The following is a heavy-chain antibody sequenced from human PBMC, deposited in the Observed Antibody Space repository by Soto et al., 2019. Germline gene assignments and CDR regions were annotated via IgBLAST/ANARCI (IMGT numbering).Heavy chain of an antibody. D-gene: IGHD3-9*01. CDR2: INAGNGNT. J-gene: IGHJ6*02. CDR1: GYTFTSYA. V-gene: IGHV1-3*01. Sequence: ASVKVSCKASGYTFTSYAMHWVRQAPGQRLEWMGWINAGNGNTKYSQKFQGRVTITRDTSASTAYMELSSLRSEDTAVYYCSRGPSYYDILTGYYIHGMDVWGQGTTVTVSS. CDR3: SRGPSYYDILTGYYIHGMDV.